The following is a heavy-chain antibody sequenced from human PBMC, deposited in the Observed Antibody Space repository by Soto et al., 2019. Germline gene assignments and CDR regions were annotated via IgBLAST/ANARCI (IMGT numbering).Heavy chain of an antibody. CDR1: GGPFNNHA. CDR3: ASDYGEIDAFDI. CDR2: VIPTLGTA. D-gene: IGHD4-17*01. J-gene: IGHJ3*02. Sequence: ASVKVSCKTSGGPFNNHAINWVRQAPGQGLEWVGLVIPTLGTADYAQKFQGRVTMTADEVTNTAYMELSSQRSDDTGVYYCASDYGEIDAFDIWGQGTSVTVSS. V-gene: IGHV1-69*11.